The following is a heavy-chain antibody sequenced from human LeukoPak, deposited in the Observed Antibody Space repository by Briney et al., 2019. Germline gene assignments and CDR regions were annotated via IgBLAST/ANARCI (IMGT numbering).Heavy chain of an antibody. Sequence: GGSLRLSCAASGFTFSSYWMSWVRQAPGKWLEWVANIKQDGSEKYYVDSVKGRFTIFRDNAKNSLYLQMDSLTAEDTAMYYCARGLGYFDYWGQGTLVTVSS. CDR1: GFTFSSYW. CDR3: ARGLGYFDY. J-gene: IGHJ4*02. V-gene: IGHV3-7*01. CDR2: IKQDGSEK.